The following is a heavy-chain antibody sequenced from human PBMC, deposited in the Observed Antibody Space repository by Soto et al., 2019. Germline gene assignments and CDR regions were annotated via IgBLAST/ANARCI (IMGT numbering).Heavy chain of an antibody. CDR3: ARDQDIVVVPAAYYFDY. CDR1: GFTFSSYA. Sequence: GGSLRLSCAASGFTFSSYAVHWVRQAPGKGLEWVAVISYDGSNKYYADSVKGRFTISRDNSKNTLYLQMNSLRAEDTAVYYCARDQDIVVVPAAYYFDYWGQGTLVTVSS. D-gene: IGHD2-2*01. J-gene: IGHJ4*02. V-gene: IGHV3-30-3*01. CDR2: ISYDGSNK.